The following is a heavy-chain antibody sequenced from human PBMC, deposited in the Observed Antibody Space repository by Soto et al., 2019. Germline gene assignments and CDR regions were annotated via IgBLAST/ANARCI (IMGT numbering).Heavy chain of an antibody. CDR1: EFTFSTYA. D-gene: IGHD4-17*01. CDR2: ITGNGVGR. V-gene: IGHV3-23*01. Sequence: EVQVLESGGGLVQPGGSLRLSCADPEFTFSTYAMTWVRQAPGGRLEWVSSITGNGVGRSYADPVKGRFTVSRDNSKDTLFLRTNSLRVEDTAIYYCTRDPNGDHIGAFAFWGQGIKVTVSS. CDR3: TRDPNGDHIGAFAF. J-gene: IGHJ3*01.